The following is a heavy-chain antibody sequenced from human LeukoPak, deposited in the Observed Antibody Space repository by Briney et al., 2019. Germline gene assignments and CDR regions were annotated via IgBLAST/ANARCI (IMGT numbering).Heavy chain of an antibody. Sequence: SETLSLTCAVYGGSFSGYYWSWIRQPPGKGLEWIGEINHSGSTNYNPSLKSRVTISVDTSKNQFSLKLSSVTAADTAVYYCARHGKLAAAGIDYWGQGTLVTVSS. V-gene: IGHV4-34*01. CDR3: ARHGKLAAAGIDY. CDR1: GGSFSGYY. J-gene: IGHJ4*02. D-gene: IGHD6-13*01. CDR2: INHSGST.